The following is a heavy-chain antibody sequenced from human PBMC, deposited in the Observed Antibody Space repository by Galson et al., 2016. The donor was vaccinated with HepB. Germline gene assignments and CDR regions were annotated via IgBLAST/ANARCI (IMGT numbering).Heavy chain of an antibody. J-gene: IGHJ6*02. V-gene: IGHV3-53*01. D-gene: IGHD3-10*01. CDR1: GFTVSSNY. CDR3: AREQVEASYYGSGSGYYYYYGRDC. CDR2: IYSGGTT. Sequence: SLRLSCAASGFTVSSNYMSWVRQAPGKGLEWVSVIYSGGTTYYADSVKGRFTISRDNSKNTLYLQMNSLRPEDTAVYYCAREQVEASYYGSGSGYYYYYGRDCWGQGTPVIVSS.